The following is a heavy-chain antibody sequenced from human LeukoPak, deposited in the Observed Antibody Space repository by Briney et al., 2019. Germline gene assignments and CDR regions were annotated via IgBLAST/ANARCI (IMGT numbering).Heavy chain of an antibody. J-gene: IGHJ4*02. D-gene: IGHD2-15*01. CDR3: AKQDIVVVVAALDC. V-gene: IGHV3-23*01. CDR1: GFTFSSYA. Sequence: GGSLRLSCAASGFTFSSYAMSWVRQAPGKGLEWVSAISGSGGSTYYPALVKGRFPISRDNSKKALYLQMNSLRAEDTAVYYCAKQDIVVVVAALDCWGQGTLVTVSS. CDR2: ISGSGGST.